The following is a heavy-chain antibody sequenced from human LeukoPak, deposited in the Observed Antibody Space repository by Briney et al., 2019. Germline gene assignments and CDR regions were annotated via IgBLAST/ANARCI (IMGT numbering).Heavy chain of an antibody. CDR2: MNPNSGNT. CDR1: GYTFTDHY. J-gene: IGHJ4*02. V-gene: IGHV1-8*02. CDR3: ARGQYYYDSSGYYYREDY. D-gene: IGHD3-22*01. Sequence: ASVKVSCKASGYTFTDHYIHWVRQATGQGLEWMGWMNPNSGNTGYAQKFQGRVTMTRNTSISTAYMELSSLRSEDTAVYYCARGQYYYDSSGYYYREDYWGQGTLVTVSS.